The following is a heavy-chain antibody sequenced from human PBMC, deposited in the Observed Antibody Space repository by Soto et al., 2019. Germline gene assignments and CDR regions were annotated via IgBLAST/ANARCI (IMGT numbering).Heavy chain of an antibody. Sequence: EVQLLESGGGLVQPGGSLRLSCAASGFIFNAYAMTWVRQAPGKGLEWVSAIGGSGGNTYYAASVKGRFTISRDNSKDTVDLEMNRLRVDDTAVYFCARVAFDYINSAHHWDQGILVTVSS. V-gene: IGHV3-23*01. D-gene: IGHD4-4*01. CDR1: GFIFNAYA. CDR2: IGGSGGNT. J-gene: IGHJ5*02. CDR3: ARVAFDYINSAHH.